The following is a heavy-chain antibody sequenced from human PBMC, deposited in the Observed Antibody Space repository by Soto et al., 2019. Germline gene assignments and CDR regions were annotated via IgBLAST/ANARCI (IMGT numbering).Heavy chain of an antibody. J-gene: IGHJ3*02. CDR1: GYTLSDYD. V-gene: IGHV1-8*01. CDR2: MNPNSGNT. CDR3: ARVWGGASDI. Sequence: ASVKVSCKASGYTLSDYDINWGRQATGQGLEWLGWMNPNSGNTGYVEKFQGRVTMTRNTSASTAYMELSSLRSEDTAVYYCARVWGGASDIWGQGPLVTVS. D-gene: IGHD1-26*01.